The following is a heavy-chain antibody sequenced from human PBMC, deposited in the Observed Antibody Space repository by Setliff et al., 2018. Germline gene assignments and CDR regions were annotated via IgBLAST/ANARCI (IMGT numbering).Heavy chain of an antibody. V-gene: IGHV3-53*01. D-gene: IGHD1-26*01. CDR2: IVQDSTP. CDR3: AKDRVPDGIWEFDS. J-gene: IGHJ4*02. Sequence: PGGSLRLSCATSGFTFRDYSLVWVRQAPGKGLEWVAGIVQDSTPVYPDSMRGRFTISRDNSRNTISLQINDLRAEDTATYYCAKDRVPDGIWEFDSWGQGLLVTVSS. CDR1: GFTFRDYS.